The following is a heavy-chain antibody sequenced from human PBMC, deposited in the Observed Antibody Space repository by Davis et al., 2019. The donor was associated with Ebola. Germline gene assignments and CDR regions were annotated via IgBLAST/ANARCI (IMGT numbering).Heavy chain of an antibody. CDR2: ISWNSGSI. J-gene: IGHJ4*02. CDR1: GFTFDDYA. D-gene: IGHD3-3*01. V-gene: IGHV3-9*01. Sequence: PGGSLRLSCAASGFTFDDYAMHWVRQAPGKGLEWVSGISWNSGSIGYADSVKGRFTISRDNAKNSLYLQMNSLRAEDTALYYCAKSPAAGFLEWLLGYWGQGTLVTVSS. CDR3: AKSPAAGFLEWLLGY.